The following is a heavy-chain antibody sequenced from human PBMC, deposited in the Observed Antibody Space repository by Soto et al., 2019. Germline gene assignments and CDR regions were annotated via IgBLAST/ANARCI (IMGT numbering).Heavy chain of an antibody. CDR1: GFTFSSYG. CDR3: AREEYGSGTGSRQP. V-gene: IGHV3-33*01. Sequence: QVQLVESGGGVVQPGRSLRLSCAASGFTFSSYGMHWVRQAPGKGLEWVALIWYDGSNEYYVDSVKGRFTIYRDNSKNTLFLQMNSLRAEDAAMYYCAREEYGSGTGSRQPWGQGTLVTVSS. J-gene: IGHJ1*01. CDR2: IWYDGSNE. D-gene: IGHD6-19*01.